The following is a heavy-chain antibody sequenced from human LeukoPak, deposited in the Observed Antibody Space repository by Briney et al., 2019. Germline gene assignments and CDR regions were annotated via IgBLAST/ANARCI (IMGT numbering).Heavy chain of an antibody. J-gene: IGHJ4*02. Sequence: SETLSLTCTVSGGSISSYYWSWIRQPAGKGLEWIGRIYTSGSTNYNPSLKSRVTMSVDTSKNQFSLKLSSVTAADSAVYYCARRDHYDSSGYFDYWGQGTLVTVSS. CDR1: GGSISSYY. CDR3: ARRDHYDSSGYFDY. V-gene: IGHV4-4*07. CDR2: IYTSGST. D-gene: IGHD3-22*01.